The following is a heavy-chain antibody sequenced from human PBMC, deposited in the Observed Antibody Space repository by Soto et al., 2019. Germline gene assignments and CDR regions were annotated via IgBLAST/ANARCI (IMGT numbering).Heavy chain of an antibody. J-gene: IGHJ6*02. Sequence: QVQLVESGGGVVQPGRSLRLSCAASGFTFSSYGMHWVRQAPGKGLEWVAVISYDGSNKYYADSVKGRFTISRDNSKNTLYLQMNSLRAEDTAVYYCAKARHSSSSGEYYYYYYGMDVWGQGTTVTVSS. CDR2: ISYDGSNK. D-gene: IGHD6-6*01. CDR3: AKARHSSSSGEYYYYYYGMDV. CDR1: GFTFSSYG. V-gene: IGHV3-30*18.